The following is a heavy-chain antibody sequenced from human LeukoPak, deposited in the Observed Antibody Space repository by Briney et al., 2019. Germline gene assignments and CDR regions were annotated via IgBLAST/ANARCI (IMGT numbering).Heavy chain of an antibody. D-gene: IGHD6-19*01. CDR1: GFTVSSNY. Sequence: GGSLRLSCAASGFTVSSNYMSWVRQAPGKRLEWVSVIHSGGSTYYADSVKGRCTISRDNSKNTLYLQMNTLRAEDTAVYYCARDPGGWYNYWGQGTLVTVSS. CDR3: ARDPGGWYNY. CDR2: IHSGGST. J-gene: IGHJ4*02. V-gene: IGHV3-53*01.